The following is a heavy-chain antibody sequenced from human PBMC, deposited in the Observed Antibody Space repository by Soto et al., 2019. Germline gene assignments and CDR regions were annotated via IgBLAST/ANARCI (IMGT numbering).Heavy chain of an antibody. CDR3: ARRYLVGDFDS. CDR2: IYYSGST. D-gene: IGHD3-16*01. CDR1: GGSISSSSYY. V-gene: IGHV4-39*01. J-gene: IGHJ5*01. Sequence: SETLSLTCTVSGGSISSSSYYWGWNRQPPGKGLEWIGSIYYSGSTYYNPSLKSRVTISVDTSKNQFSLKLSSVTAADTAVYYCARRYLVGDFDSWGLETLVPISS.